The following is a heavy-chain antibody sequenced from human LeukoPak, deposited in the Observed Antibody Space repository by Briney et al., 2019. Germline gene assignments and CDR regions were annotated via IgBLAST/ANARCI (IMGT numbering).Heavy chain of an antibody. CDR1: GYSFSTYW. V-gene: IGHV5-51*01. CDR2: IYPGDSDT. Sequence: GESLKISCKASGYSFSTYWIGWVRQKPGKGLEWMGVIYPGDSDTRYSPSFRGQVTISADKSISTAYLQWSRLKASHTAMYYCAGRSCSGGWCYLDYWGQGTLVTVSS. D-gene: IGHD2-15*01. CDR3: AGRSCSGGWCYLDY. J-gene: IGHJ4*02.